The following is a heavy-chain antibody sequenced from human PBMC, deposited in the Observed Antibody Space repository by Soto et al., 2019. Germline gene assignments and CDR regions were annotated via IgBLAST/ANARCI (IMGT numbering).Heavy chain of an antibody. J-gene: IGHJ4*02. D-gene: IGHD2-15*01. CDR1: GFTVSSNY. CDR3: ARGHLPGGNTFYFDY. Sequence: PGGSLRLYCAASGFTVSSNYMSWVRQAPGKGLEWVSVIYSGGRTHYADSVKGRFTISRDNSKNTLYLQMNSLRAEDTAVYYCARGHLPGGNTFYFDYWGQGALVTVSS. V-gene: IGHV3-66*01. CDR2: IYSGGRT.